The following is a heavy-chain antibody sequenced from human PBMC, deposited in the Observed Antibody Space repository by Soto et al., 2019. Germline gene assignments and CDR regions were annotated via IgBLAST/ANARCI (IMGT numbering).Heavy chain of an antibody. V-gene: IGHV3-74*03. Sequence: VGSLRLSCAASGFTFSSYWMHWVRQSPGKGLVWVSQIDSDGRSTTYADTVKGRFTVSRDNAKNKLFLQMNSLRAEDTAVYYCVRDYASSGFYSGHWGQGTLVTVSS. J-gene: IGHJ4*02. CDR1: GFTFSSYW. D-gene: IGHD3-22*01. CDR2: IDSDGRST. CDR3: VRDYASSGFYSGH.